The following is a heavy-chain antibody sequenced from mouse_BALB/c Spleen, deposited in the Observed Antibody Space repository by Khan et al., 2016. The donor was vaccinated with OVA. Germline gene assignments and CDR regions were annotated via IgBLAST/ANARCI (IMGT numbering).Heavy chain of an antibody. J-gene: IGHJ2*01. V-gene: IGHV1-5*01. Sequence: VQLKESGTVLARPGASVKMSCKASGYSFTSYWMHWVKQRPGQGLEWIGAIYPGNSDTRYTKNFTGQANLTAVTSASTAYMELISLTNEDSAVYYCTRAYDSYYFDYWGQGTTRTVSS. CDR1: GYSFTSYW. CDR2: IYPGNSDT. CDR3: TRAYDSYYFDY. D-gene: IGHD2-4*01.